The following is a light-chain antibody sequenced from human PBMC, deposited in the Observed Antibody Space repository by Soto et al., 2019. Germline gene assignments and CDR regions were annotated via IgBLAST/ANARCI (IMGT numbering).Light chain of an antibody. V-gene: IGKV1-39*01. CDR1: QAINRY. CDR3: QQTYATPIT. J-gene: IGKJ5*01. Sequence: DIQLAQSPSSLSASVGHSVTITCRTSQAINRYLNLYQQTPGRAPKLLIYAAYILHSGVTPRFSGSGVGTYFTLTINGLQPEDFTAYYCQQTYATPITFGQGTRLDI. CDR2: AAY.